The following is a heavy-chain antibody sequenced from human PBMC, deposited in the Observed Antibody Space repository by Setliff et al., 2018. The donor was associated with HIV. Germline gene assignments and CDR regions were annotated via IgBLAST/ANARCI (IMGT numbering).Heavy chain of an antibody. D-gene: IGHD3-22*01. CDR2: IIPIFGTP. CDR3: ARLRITMIMMLNYFDY. CDR1: GGTFRSKG. Sequence: SVKVSCKASGGTFRSKGISWVRQAPGQGLEWMGGIIPIFGTPDYAQKFQGRVTITADGSSSTAYMDLSGLRSEDTAVYFCARLRITMIMMLNYFDYWGQGTLVTVSS. V-gene: IGHV1-69*13. J-gene: IGHJ4*02.